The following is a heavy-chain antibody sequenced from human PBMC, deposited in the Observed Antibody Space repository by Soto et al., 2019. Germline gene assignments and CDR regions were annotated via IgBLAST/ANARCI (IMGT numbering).Heavy chain of an antibody. D-gene: IGHD3-22*01. J-gene: IGHJ4*02. V-gene: IGHV4-31*03. CDR1: GGSVSSGGYY. CDR2: IYYTGST. CDR3: ARGGGYYYPSFDY. Sequence: PSETLSLTSTVSGGSVSSGGYYWSWIRQHPGKGLEWIGYIYYTGSTYYNPSLKSRLLTSVDTSKNQCSLQLSSVSAADTAVYYCARGGGYYYPSFDYWGQGTPVTVSS.